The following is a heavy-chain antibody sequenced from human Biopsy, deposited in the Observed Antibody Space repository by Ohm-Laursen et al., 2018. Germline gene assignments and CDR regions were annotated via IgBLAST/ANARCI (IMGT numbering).Heavy chain of an antibody. D-gene: IGHD5-12*01. CDR2: VNIDGNIT. J-gene: IGHJ4*02. CDR1: GFTFNNSW. Sequence: SLRLSCAASGFTFNNSWMHWVRQVPGKGLVWVSRVNIDGNITNYADSAKGRFTISRDNARNTLYLQMNSLRGEDMAVYYCAREKSGQSGRYFDYWGPRTLVSVSS. CDR3: AREKSGQSGRYFDY. V-gene: IGHV3-74*01.